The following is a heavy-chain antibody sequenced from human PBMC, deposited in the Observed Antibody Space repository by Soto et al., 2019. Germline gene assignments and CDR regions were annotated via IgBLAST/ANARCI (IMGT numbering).Heavy chain of an antibody. CDR3: AIDYGDPCSCSMDV. CDR2: MNPNSGNT. CDR1: GYTFTSYD. Sequence: QVQLVQSGAEVKKPGASVKVSCKASGYTFTSYDINWVRQATGQGLEWMGWMNPNSGNTGYAQKFQCIVTMTRNTSISTAYMELSSLRSEDTAVYYCAIDYGDPCSCSMDVWGQGTTVTVSS. J-gene: IGHJ6*02. D-gene: IGHD4-17*01. V-gene: IGHV1-8*01.